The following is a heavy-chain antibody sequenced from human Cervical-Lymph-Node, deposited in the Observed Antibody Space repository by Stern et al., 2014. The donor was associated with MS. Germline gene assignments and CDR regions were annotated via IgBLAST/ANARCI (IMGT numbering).Heavy chain of an antibody. CDR3: ARDPYYYDGSAYPLFDN. D-gene: IGHD3-22*01. V-gene: IGHV3-30*04. CDR1: GFTFSGYA. CDR2: TSYDGSKR. Sequence: DQLVESGGGVVQPGRSLRLSCAASGFTFSGYAMHWVRQATGKGLEWVALTSYDGSKRDYADSVQGRFTISRDNSKNTLYLQMDRLRAEDTAMYYCARDPYYYDGSAYPLFDNWGQGTLVTVSS. J-gene: IGHJ4*02.